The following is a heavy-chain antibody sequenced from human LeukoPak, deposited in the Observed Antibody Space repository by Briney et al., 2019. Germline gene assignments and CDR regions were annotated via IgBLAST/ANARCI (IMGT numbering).Heavy chain of an antibody. D-gene: IGHD3-22*01. J-gene: IGHJ4*02. CDR1: GFTFSSYA. CDR3: ARDDYYYDSSGYYMDY. Sequence: GGSLRLSCAASGFTFSSYAMHWVRQAPGKGLEWVAVISYDGSNKYYADSVKGRFTISRDNSKNTLYLQMNSLRAEDTAVYYCARDDYYYDSSGYYMDYWGQGTLVTVSS. V-gene: IGHV3-30-3*01. CDR2: ISYDGSNK.